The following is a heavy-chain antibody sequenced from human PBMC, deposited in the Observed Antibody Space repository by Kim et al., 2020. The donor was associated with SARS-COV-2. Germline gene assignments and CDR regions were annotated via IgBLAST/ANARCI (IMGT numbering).Heavy chain of an antibody. D-gene: IGHD2-2*01. CDR3: AREGQYCSSTSCYNKADAFDI. CDR1: GGSISSYY. V-gene: IGHV4-59*13. J-gene: IGHJ3*02. CDR2: IYYSGST. Sequence: SETLSLTCTVSGGSISSYYWSWIRQPPGKGLEWIGYIYYSGSTNYNPSLKSRVTISVDTSKNQFSLKLSSVTAADTAVYYCAREGQYCSSTSCYNKADAFDIWGQGTMVTVSS.